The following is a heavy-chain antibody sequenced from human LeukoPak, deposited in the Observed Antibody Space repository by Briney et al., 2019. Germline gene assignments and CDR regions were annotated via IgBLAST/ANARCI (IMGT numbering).Heavy chain of an antibody. D-gene: IGHD6-19*01. CDR1: GGSFSGYY. J-gene: IGHJ6*03. CDR3: ARALSSGRYTPNYYYYYMDV. Sequence: SETLSLTCAVYGGSFSGYYWSWIRQPPGKGLEWIGEINHSGSTNYNPSLKSRVTISVDTSKNQFSLKLSSVTAADTAVYYCARALSSGRYTPNYYYYYMDVWGKGTTVTVSS. V-gene: IGHV4-34*01. CDR2: INHSGST.